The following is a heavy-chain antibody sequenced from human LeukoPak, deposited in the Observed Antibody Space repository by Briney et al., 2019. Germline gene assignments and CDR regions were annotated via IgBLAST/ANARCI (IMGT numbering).Heavy chain of an antibody. D-gene: IGHD3-3*01. J-gene: IGHJ4*02. CDR1: GYTFTSYY. CDR2: INPSGGST. Sequence: ASVKVSCKASGYTFTSYYMHWVRQAPGQGLEWMGIINPSGGSTSYAQKFQGRVTMTRDTSTSTVYMELSSLRSEDTAVYYCARDEYDFRSGYYWVFDYWGQGTLVTVSS. CDR3: ARDEYDFRSGYYWVFDY. V-gene: IGHV1-46*01.